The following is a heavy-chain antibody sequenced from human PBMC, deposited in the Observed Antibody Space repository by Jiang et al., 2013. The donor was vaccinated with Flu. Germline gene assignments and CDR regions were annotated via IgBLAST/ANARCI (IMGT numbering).Heavy chain of an antibody. J-gene: IGHJ3*02. D-gene: IGHD3-22*01. V-gene: IGHV4-39*01. CDR3: ARRSPGYYGSSSPVDAFDI. Sequence: GLVKPSETLSLTCTVSGGSISSSSYYWGWIRQPPGKGLEWIGSIYYSGSTYYNPSLKSRVTISVDTSKNQFSLKLSSVTAADTTVYYCARRSPGYYGSSSPVDAFDIWGQGTMVTVSS. CDR2: IYYSGST. CDR1: GGSISSSSYY.